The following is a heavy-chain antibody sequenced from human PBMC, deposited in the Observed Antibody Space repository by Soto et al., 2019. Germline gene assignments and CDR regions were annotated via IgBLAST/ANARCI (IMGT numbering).Heavy chain of an antibody. D-gene: IGHD2-15*01. V-gene: IGHV4-39*01. CDR1: GGSISSSSYY. CDR2: IYYSGST. J-gene: IGHJ4*02. CDR3: AGRLVVGCSGGSCYSHNFDY. Sequence: QLQLQESGPGLVKPSETLSLTCTVSGGSISSSSYYWGWIHQPPGKGLEWIGSIYYSGSTYYNPSLKRRVPLSVHTSQDQFSLMLSSVTAADTAVYYCAGRLVVGCSGGSCYSHNFDYWGQGTLVTVSS.